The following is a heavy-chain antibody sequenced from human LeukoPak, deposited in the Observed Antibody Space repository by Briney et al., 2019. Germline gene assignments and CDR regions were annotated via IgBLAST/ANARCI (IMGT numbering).Heavy chain of an antibody. CDR1: GFTFSSYS. D-gene: IGHD3-10*01. CDR3: ARNLWFGELLRSYDRPNDS. Sequence: KAGGSLRLSCAASGFTFSSYSMNWVRQAPGKGLEWVSSISSSSSCIYYADSVKGRFTISRDNAKNSLYLQMSSLRAEDTAVYYCARNLWFGELLRSYDRPNDSWGQGTLVTVSS. V-gene: IGHV3-21*01. CDR2: ISSSSSCI. J-gene: IGHJ5*01.